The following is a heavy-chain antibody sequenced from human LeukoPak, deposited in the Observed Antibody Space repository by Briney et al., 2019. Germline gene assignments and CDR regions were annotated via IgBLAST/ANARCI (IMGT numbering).Heavy chain of an antibody. Sequence: GGSLRLSCAASGFTFNSYAMSWVRQSPGKGLEWVSVISGSGGNTYYADSVKGRFTISRDNSKNTLYLQMNSLRAEDTAVYYCATYLWTRTRYFQHWGQGTLVTVSS. CDR3: ATYLWTRTRYFQH. J-gene: IGHJ1*01. CDR1: GFTFNSYA. D-gene: IGHD3/OR15-3a*01. CDR2: ISGSGGNT. V-gene: IGHV3-23*01.